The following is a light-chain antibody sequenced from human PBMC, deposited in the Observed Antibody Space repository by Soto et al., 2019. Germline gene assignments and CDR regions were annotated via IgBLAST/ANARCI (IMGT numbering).Light chain of an antibody. V-gene: IGLV2-23*02. J-gene: IGLJ7*01. CDR1: SSDVGSYNL. Sequence: QSALTQPASVSGSPGQSITISCTGTSSDVGSYNLVSWYQQHPGKAPKLMIYEVSKRPSGVSNRFSGSKSGNTASLTISGLQAEDEADYYCCSYAGSSTFVFGGGTQRTVL. CDR2: EVS. CDR3: CSYAGSSTFV.